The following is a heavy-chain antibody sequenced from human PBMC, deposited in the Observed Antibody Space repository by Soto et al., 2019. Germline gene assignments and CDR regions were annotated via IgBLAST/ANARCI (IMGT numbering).Heavy chain of an antibody. D-gene: IGHD3-22*01. V-gene: IGHV1-18*01. Sequence: ASVKVSCKASGYTFTSYGISWVRQAPGQGLEWMGIINPSGGSTSYAQKLQGRVTMTTDTSTSTAYMELRSLRSDDTAVYHCARDRGPSSGYYPYWFDPWGQGTLVIVSS. CDR3: ARDRGPSSGYYPYWFDP. J-gene: IGHJ5*02. CDR1: GYTFTSYG. CDR2: INPSGGST.